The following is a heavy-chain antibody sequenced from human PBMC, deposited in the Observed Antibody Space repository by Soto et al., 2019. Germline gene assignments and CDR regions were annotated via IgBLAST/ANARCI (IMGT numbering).Heavy chain of an antibody. CDR1: GDNFDTCNSYS. CDR2: FIPLSGAP. V-gene: IGHV1-69*06. Sequence: VQLVQSGAEVRKPGSSVKVSCEASGDNFDTCNSYSINWLRQAPGLGLEWLGGFIPLSGAPKYAQKFQDRVTITADKSLNTAYMDLRSLRSEDTAVYYCAGGDWKYWFDPWGQGTLVTVSS. CDR3: AGGDWKYWFDP. J-gene: IGHJ5*02. D-gene: IGHD2-21*02.